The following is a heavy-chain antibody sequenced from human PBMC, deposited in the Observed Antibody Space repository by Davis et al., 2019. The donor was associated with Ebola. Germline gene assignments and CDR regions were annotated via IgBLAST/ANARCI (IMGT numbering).Heavy chain of an antibody. CDR2: IIPIFGTA. CDR3: ARDRSMVQGAEFVINTNWFDP. J-gene: IGHJ5*02. V-gene: IGHV1-69*13. D-gene: IGHD3-10*01. CDR1: GYTFTGYY. Sequence: SVKVSCKASGYTFTGYYMHWVRQAPGQGLEWMGGIIPIFGTANYAQKFQGRVTITADESTSTAYMELSSLRSEDTAVYYCARDRSMVQGAEFVINTNWFDPWGQGTLVTVSS.